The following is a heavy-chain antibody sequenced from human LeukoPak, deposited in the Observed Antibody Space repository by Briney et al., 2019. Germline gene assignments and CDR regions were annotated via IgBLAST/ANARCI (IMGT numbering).Heavy chain of an antibody. V-gene: IGHV3-74*01. CDR2: ISTDGKST. Sequence: GGSLRLSCVASGFTFSNYWMLWVRQAPGKGLMWVSLISTDGKSTRYAESVKGRFTISRGNAKNALYLQMDILRVEDTALYFCVRDYQFIQEVWGQGTTVTVSS. D-gene: IGHD2-2*01. CDR3: VRDYQFIQEV. J-gene: IGHJ6*02. CDR1: GFTFSNYW.